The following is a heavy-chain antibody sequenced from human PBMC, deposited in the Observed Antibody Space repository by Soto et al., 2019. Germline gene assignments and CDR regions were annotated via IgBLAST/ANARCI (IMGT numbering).Heavy chain of an antibody. J-gene: IGHJ4*02. Sequence: PSETLSLTCTVSGASISSSDYYWGWVRQTPGKGLDWIGNIYYSGTTYYNPSLKSRVTISVDTSKNQFSLRLNSVTAADTAVYFCERFAVPATRNSDFDYWGQGTLVTVSS. D-gene: IGHD3-16*01. CDR3: ERFAVPATRNSDFDY. CDR2: IYYSGTT. V-gene: IGHV4-39*01. CDR1: GASISSSDYY.